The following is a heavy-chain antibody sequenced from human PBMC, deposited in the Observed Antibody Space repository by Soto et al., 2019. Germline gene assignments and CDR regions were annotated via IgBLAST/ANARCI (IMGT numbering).Heavy chain of an antibody. J-gene: IGHJ6*02. CDR3: AKEGVGGILQDV. V-gene: IGHV3-23*01. CDR2: ISGSGGST. CDR1: GFTFISYS. D-gene: IGHD6-13*01. Sequence: GGSLRLSCAASGFTFISYSMGWVRQAPGKGLEWVSAISGSGGSTYYADSVKGRFTISRDNSKNTLYLQMNSLRAEDTAVYYCAKEGVGGILQDVWGQGTTVNVSS.